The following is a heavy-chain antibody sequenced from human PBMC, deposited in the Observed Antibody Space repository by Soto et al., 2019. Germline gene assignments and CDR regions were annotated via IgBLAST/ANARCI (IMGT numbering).Heavy chain of an antibody. CDR1: GGSISSSSYY. Sequence: QLQLQESGPGLVKPSETLSLTCTVSGGSISSSSYYWGWIRQPPGKGLEWIGSIYYSGSSYYNPCLKSRVTVSVDTSKNQFSLKLSSVTAADTAVYYCARQGGATIFGVVRYYYYYYMDVWGKGTTVTVSS. V-gene: IGHV4-39*01. J-gene: IGHJ6*03. CDR2: IYYSGSS. D-gene: IGHD3-3*01. CDR3: ARQGGATIFGVVRYYYYYYMDV.